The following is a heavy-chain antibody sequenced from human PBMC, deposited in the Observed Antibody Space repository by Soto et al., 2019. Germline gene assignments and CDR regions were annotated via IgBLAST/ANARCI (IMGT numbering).Heavy chain of an antibody. Sequence: EVQLVESGGGVVQPGGSLRLSCTASGFTFNTHWMHWVRQAPGKGLVWVSRIYFDGITTNYADSVKGRLTVSRKNSKNTLYLEMFSLRAEDTAVYYCVKEGRGSSTSCSRCYGLDVWGQGTTVTVSS. CDR1: GFTFNTHW. CDR3: VKEGRGSSTSCSRCYGLDV. J-gene: IGHJ6*02. CDR2: IYFDGITT. D-gene: IGHD2-2*01. V-gene: IGHV3-74*01.